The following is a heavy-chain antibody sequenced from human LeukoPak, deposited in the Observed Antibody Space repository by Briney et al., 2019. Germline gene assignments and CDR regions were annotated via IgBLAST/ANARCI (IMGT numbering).Heavy chain of an antibody. Sequence: GGSLRLSYAASGFSFINYAMSWVRQAPARGPEWLSSMKGGGETFYADSVKGRFTLSRDDSRNTVYLQLNNLRVEDTAIYYCARASCISTADAVCWDQGTQVTVSS. D-gene: IGHD3-3*01. CDR1: GFSFINYA. CDR2: MKGGGET. CDR3: ARASCISTADAVC. J-gene: IGHJ4*02. V-gene: IGHV3-23*01.